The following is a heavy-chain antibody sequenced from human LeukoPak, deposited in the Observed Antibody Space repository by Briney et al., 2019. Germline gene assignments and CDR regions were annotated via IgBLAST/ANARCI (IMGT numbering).Heavy chain of an antibody. CDR1: GFTFSNYR. Sequence: GGSLRLSCSASGFTFSNYRMTWVRQSPGKGLEWVAIIKHDGSDKYCVDSVKGRFTISRDNAKNSLYLQMSSLRAEDTAVYYCARGGHRQKEFWGQGTLVTVSS. V-gene: IGHV3-7*01. CDR3: ARGGHRQKEF. D-gene: IGHD3-10*01. J-gene: IGHJ4*02. CDR2: IKHDGSDK.